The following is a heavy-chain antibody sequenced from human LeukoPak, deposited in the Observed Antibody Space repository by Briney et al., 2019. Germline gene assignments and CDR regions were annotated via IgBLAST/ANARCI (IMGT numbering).Heavy chain of an antibody. CDR2: ISNNGGYT. CDR1: GFTFSSSA. D-gene: IGHD6-13*01. J-gene: IGHJ4*02. Sequence: GGSLRLSCAASGFTFSSSAMSWVRQAPGKGLEWVSAISNNGGYTYYADSVQGRFTISRDNSKSTLCLQMNSLRAEDTAVYYCARVPYSSSWYYFDYWGQGTLVTVSS. V-gene: IGHV3-23*01. CDR3: ARVPYSSSWYYFDY.